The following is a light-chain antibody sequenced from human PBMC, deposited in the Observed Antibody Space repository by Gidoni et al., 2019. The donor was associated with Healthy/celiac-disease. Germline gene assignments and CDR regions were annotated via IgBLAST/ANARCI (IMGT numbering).Light chain of an antibody. CDR1: QRVSSN. CDR2: GAS. J-gene: IGKJ4*01. Sequence: EIVMTQSPATLSVSPGERATLPCRASQRVSSNLAWYQQKPGQAPRLLIYGASTRATGIPARFSGSGSGTEFTLTISSLQSEDFAVYYCQQYNNWPPVFGGGTKVEIK. CDR3: QQYNNWPPV. V-gene: IGKV3-15*01.